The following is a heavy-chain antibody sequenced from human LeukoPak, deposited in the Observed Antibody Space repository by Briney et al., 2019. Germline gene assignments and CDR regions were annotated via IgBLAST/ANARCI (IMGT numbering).Heavy chain of an antibody. CDR2: INVVNGAI. Sequence: PGGSLRLSCATSGFTLRYYQMNWVRQAPGKGLEWVSYINVVNGAIYYADSVEGRFTISGDIATNSVYLQMNSLRAEDTALYYCVRDGNRGYDMDVWGQGTAVTVSS. D-gene: IGHD3-10*01. CDR1: GFTLRYYQ. J-gene: IGHJ6*02. CDR3: VRDGNRGYDMDV. V-gene: IGHV3-48*01.